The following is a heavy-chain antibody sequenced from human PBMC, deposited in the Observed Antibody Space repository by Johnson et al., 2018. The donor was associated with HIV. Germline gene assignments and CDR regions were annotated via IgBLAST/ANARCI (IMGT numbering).Heavy chain of an antibody. D-gene: IGHD6-6*01. CDR1: GFTFSSYA. Sequence: VQLVESGGGLVQPGGSLRLSCAASGFTFSSYAMSWVRQAPGKGLEWVSAISGSGGSPYYADSVKGRFTISRDNSKNTLYLQMNSLRAEDTAVYYCARAGGSSLAFDIWGQGTMVIVSS. CDR3: ARAGGSSLAFDI. J-gene: IGHJ3*02. CDR2: ISGSGGSP. V-gene: IGHV3-23*04.